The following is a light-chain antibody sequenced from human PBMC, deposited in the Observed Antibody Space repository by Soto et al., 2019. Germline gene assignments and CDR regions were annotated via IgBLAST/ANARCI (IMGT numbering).Light chain of an antibody. V-gene: IGLV2-14*01. CDR3: SSFTSSNTVI. CDR2: DVS. Sequence: QSVLTQPASVSASPGQSTTISCTGTSSDVGGYNYVSWYQQHPGKAPKLMIYDVSNWPSGISNRFSGSKSGNTAALTISELQAEDEADYYCSSFTSSNTVIFGGGTKLTVL. CDR1: SSDVGGYNY. J-gene: IGLJ2*01.